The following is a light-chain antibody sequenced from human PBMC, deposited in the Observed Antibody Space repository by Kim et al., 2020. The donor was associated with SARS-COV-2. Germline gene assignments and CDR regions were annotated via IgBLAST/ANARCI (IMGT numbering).Light chain of an antibody. CDR2: DAS. CDR3: QQYNSYLYA. CDR1: QSISSW. V-gene: IGKV1-5*01. J-gene: IGKJ2*01. Sequence: SAFVGDRVTITCRASQSISSWLAWYQQKPGKAPKLLIYDASSLESGVPSRFSGSGSGTEFTLPISSLQPDDFATYYCQQYNSYLYAFGQGTKLEI.